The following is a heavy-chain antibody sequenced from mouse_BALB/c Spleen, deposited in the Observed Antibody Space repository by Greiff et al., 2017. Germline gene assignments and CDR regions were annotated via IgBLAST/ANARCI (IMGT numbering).Heavy chain of an antibody. Sequence: EVKLVESGGGLVQPGGSRKLSCAASGFTFSSFGMHWVRQAPEKGLEWVAYISSGSSTIYYADTVKGRFTISRDNPKNTLFLQMTSLRSEDTAMYYCARYGNYRDAMDYWGQGTSVTVSS. CDR1: GFTFSSFG. D-gene: IGHD2-1*01. V-gene: IGHV5-17*02. J-gene: IGHJ4*01. CDR2: ISSGSSTI. CDR3: ARYGNYRDAMDY.